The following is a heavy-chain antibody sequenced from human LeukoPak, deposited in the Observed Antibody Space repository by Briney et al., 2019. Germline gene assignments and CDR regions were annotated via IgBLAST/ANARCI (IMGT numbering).Heavy chain of an antibody. CDR1: GYTFTSYD. CDR3: ARGNGGYDFWSGYYYYYYYGMDV. Sequence: ASVKVSCKASGYTFTSYDINWVRQATGQGLEWMGWMNPNSGNTGYAQKFQGRVTITRNTSISTAYMELSSLRSEDTAVYYCARGNGGYDFWSGYYYYYYYGMDVWGQGTTVTVSS. CDR2: MNPNSGNT. V-gene: IGHV1-8*01. D-gene: IGHD3-3*01. J-gene: IGHJ6*02.